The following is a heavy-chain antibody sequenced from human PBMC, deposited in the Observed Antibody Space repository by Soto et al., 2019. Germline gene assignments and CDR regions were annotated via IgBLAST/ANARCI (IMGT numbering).Heavy chain of an antibody. CDR3: ARGEYGIFGFDP. CDR2: IYHSGST. Sequence: QLQLQESGSGLVKPSQTLSLTCAVSGGSISSGGYSWSWIRQPKGTGLAWIGYIYHSGSTYYNPSRKSRVAISVDWSKNQFALKLSSVTAADTAVYYCARGEYGIFGFDPWGQGTLVTVSS. V-gene: IGHV4-30-2*01. CDR1: GGSISSGGYS. J-gene: IGHJ5*02. D-gene: IGHD3-3*01.